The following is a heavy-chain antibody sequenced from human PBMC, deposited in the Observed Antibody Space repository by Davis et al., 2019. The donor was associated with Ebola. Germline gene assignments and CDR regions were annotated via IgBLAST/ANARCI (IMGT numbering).Heavy chain of an antibody. CDR1: GGSISSSS. D-gene: IGHD2-8*01. V-gene: IGHV3-30*18. CDR2: ISYDGSNK. J-gene: IGHJ6*02. Sequence: PSETLSLTCTVSGGSISSSSYYWGWIRQAPGKGLEWVAVISYDGSNKYYADSVKGRFTISRDNSKNTLYLQMNSLRAEDTAVYYCAKDLTEVYAILYYYGMDVWGQGTTVTVSS. CDR3: AKDLTEVYAILYYYGMDV.